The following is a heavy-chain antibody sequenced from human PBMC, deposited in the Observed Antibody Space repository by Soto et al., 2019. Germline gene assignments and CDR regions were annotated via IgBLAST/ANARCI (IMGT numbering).Heavy chain of an antibody. J-gene: IGHJ5*02. V-gene: IGHV4-31*03. CDR1: GGSISSGGYY. CDR3: ARGAVPGWFDP. CDR2: IYHSGST. Sequence: QVQLQESGPGLVKPSQTLSLTCTVSGGSISSGGYYWSWIRQHPGKGLGWIGYIYHSGSTYYNPSLQSRVTISVDTSKKQFSLKLSSVTAADTAVYYCARGAVPGWFDPWGQGTLVTVSS.